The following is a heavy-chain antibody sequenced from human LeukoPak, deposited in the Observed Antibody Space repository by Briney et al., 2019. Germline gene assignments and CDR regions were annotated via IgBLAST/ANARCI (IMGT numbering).Heavy chain of an antibody. Sequence: PGGSLRLSCAASGFTFSSYAMHWVRQAPGKGLEWVAVISYDGSNKYYADSVKGRFTISRDNSKNTLYLQMNSLRAEDTAVYCCARDSRRYGSGSFCMDVWGQGTTVTVSS. CDR1: GFTFSSYA. J-gene: IGHJ6*02. CDR2: ISYDGSNK. D-gene: IGHD3-10*01. CDR3: ARDSRRYGSGSFCMDV. V-gene: IGHV3-30*04.